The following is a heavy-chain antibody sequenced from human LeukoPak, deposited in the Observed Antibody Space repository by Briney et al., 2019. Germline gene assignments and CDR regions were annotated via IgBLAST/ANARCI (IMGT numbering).Heavy chain of an antibody. CDR1: GDSISTDY. V-gene: IGHV4-59*08. J-gene: IGHJ4*02. D-gene: IGHD2-21*01. Sequence: PSETLSLTCIVSGDSISTDYWSWIRQSPGKGLEWIGYINYSGSSEYNPSLKSRITISVDRSKNEISLKMRSVIAADTAVYYCARLDCISDTCYNYWALGALVTVSS. CDR2: INYSGSS. CDR3: ARLDCISDTCYNY.